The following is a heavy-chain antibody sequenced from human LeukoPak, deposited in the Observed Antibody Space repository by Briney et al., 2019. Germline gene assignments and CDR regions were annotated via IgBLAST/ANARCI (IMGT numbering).Heavy chain of an antibody. CDR1: GFTFSSYN. Sequence: PGGSLRLSCAASGFTFSSYNMNWVRQAPGKWLEWVSSISSSSSYIYYADSVKGRFTISRDNAKNSLYLQMNSLRAEDTAVYYCARGHLLWFGENDAFDIWGQGTMVTVSS. D-gene: IGHD3-10*01. V-gene: IGHV3-21*01. CDR2: ISSSSSYI. J-gene: IGHJ3*02. CDR3: ARGHLLWFGENDAFDI.